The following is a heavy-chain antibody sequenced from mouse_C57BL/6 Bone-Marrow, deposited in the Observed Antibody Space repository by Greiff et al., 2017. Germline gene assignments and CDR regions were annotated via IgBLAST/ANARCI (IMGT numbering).Heavy chain of an antibody. CDR2: INPSSGYT. J-gene: IGHJ3*01. V-gene: IGHV1-4*01. CDR1: GYTFTSYT. CDR3: ARYGYDGFAY. D-gene: IGHD2-2*01. Sequence: QVQLQQSGAELARPGASVKMSCKASGYTFTSYTMHWVKQRPGQGLEWIGYINPSSGYTKYNQKFKDKATLTADKSSSTAYRQLSSLTSGDSAVYYCARYGYDGFAYWGQGTLVTVSA.